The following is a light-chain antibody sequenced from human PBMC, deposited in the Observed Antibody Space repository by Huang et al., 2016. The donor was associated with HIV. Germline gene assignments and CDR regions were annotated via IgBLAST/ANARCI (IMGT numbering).Light chain of an antibody. CDR1: QSVSTW. CDR2: KSS. V-gene: IGKV1-5*03. J-gene: IGKJ1*01. CDR3: QQYNTFWT. Sequence: DIQMTQSPSILSASVGGRVTITCRASQSVSTWLAWYQQKPGKPPKRLIYKSSTLESGVPSRFSGSGSGTEFTLTISSLQPDDFATYYCQQYNTFWTFGQGTKV.